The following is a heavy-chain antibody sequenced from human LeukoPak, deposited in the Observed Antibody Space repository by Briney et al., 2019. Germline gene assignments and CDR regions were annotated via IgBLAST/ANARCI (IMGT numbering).Heavy chain of an antibody. CDR1: GASISSSSYY. CDR3: ARVSKGGLVTHFDY. J-gene: IGHJ4*02. Sequence: SETLSLTCSASGASISSSSYYWGWVRQPPGRGLEWIGSFYYSGSTYYNPSLKSRVTISVDTSKTHFSLKVSSVTAADTAVYYCARVSKGGLVTHFDYWGQGTLVTVSS. V-gene: IGHV4-39*02. D-gene: IGHD3/OR15-3a*01. CDR2: FYYSGST.